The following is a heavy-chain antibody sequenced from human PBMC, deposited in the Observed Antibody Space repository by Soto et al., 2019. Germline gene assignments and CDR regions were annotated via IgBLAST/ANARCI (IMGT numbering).Heavy chain of an antibody. V-gene: IGHV1-18*01. D-gene: IGHD3-16*01. Sequence: QVQLVQSGAEVKNPGASVKVSCKASGYSFTRYGIGWARQAPGQGLEWMGWINAYNGNTNYARNLQGRLTLTTDTSTTTAYMELRSLRSNDTAIYYCAMVDVYVTPSPQDVWGQWTTVTVSS. CDR3: AMVDVYVTPSPQDV. CDR2: INAYNGNT. CDR1: GYSFTRYG. J-gene: IGHJ6*02.